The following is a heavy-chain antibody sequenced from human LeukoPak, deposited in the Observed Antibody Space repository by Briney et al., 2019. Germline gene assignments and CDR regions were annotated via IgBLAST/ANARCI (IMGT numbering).Heavy chain of an antibody. D-gene: IGHD3-22*01. CDR1: GYTFTTYS. CDR3: ARLNCYDSSGSP. J-gene: IGHJ5*02. Sequence: ASVKVSCKASGYTFTTYSMHWLRQAPGQGLEWMGIINPSAGSTSNAQKFQGRVTMTRDMSTSTVYMELSSLRSEDTAVYYCARLNCYDSSGSPWGQGTLVTVSS. CDR2: INPSAGST. V-gene: IGHV1-46*01.